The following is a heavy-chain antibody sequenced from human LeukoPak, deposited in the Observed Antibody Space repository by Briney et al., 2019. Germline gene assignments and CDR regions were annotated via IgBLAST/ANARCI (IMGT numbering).Heavy chain of an antibody. CDR3: ASSAQISKYADY. D-gene: IGHD2-2*01. CDR2: INSDGSIT. V-gene: IGHV3-74*01. J-gene: IGHJ4*02. Sequence: GGSLRLSCAASGFTFSSYWMHWVRQAPGKGLVWVSRINSDGSITTYADSVRGRFTISRDNAKSTLYLQMNSLRAEDTAVYYCASSAQISKYADYWGQGALVTVSS. CDR1: GFTFSSYW.